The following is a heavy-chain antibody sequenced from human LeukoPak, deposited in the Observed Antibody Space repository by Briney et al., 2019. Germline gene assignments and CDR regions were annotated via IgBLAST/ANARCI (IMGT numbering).Heavy chain of an antibody. V-gene: IGHV3-15*05. CDR3: ARDGGLIAYIVGGFDI. CDR1: GFTFSNAW. CDR2: IKSKTDGGTT. D-gene: IGHD1-26*01. Sequence: GGSLRLSCAASGFTFSNAWMSWVRQAPGKGLEWVGRIKSKTDGGTTDYAAPVKGRFTISRDDSKNTLYLQMNSLRAEDTAVYYCARDGGLIAYIVGGFDIWGQGTMVTVSS. J-gene: IGHJ3*02.